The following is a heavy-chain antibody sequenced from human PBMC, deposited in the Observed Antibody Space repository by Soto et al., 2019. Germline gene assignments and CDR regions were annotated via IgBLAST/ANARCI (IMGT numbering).Heavy chain of an antibody. D-gene: IGHD6-19*01. CDR2: IYWDDDK. V-gene: IGHV2-5*02. CDR1: GFSLSTSGVG. J-gene: IGHJ4*02. Sequence: QITLKESGPTLVKPTQTLTLTCTFSGFSLSTSGVGVGWIRQPPGKALEWLALIYWDDDKRYSPSLKSRLTXTXATSQNPVVLTMTNMDPVDTATYYCAHIRIAVYFDYWGQGTLVTVSS. CDR3: AHIRIAVYFDY.